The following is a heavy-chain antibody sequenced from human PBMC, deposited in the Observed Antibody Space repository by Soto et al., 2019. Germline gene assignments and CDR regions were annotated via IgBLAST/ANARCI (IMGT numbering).Heavy chain of an antibody. D-gene: IGHD3-22*01. V-gene: IGHV4-59*01. CDR1: GGPISSYY. CDR3: ARDYSDSSGYYPFDY. Sequence: SETLSLTCTVSGGPISSYYWSWIRQPPGKGLEWIGYIYYSGSTNYNPSLKSRVTISVDTSKNQFSLKLSSVTAADTAVYYCARDYSDSSGYYPFDYWGQGTLVTVSS. J-gene: IGHJ4*02. CDR2: IYYSGST.